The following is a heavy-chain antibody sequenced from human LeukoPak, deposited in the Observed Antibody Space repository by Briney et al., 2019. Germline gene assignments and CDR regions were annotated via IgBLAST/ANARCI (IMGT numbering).Heavy chain of an antibody. V-gene: IGHV3-53*01. J-gene: IGHJ4*02. CDR2: LYSDGNT. CDR3: ARGVEPLAANTLAY. D-gene: IGHD1-14*01. Sequence: GRSLRLSCAASGFTVITNDMTWVRQPPGKGLEWVSVLYSDGNTKYADSVQGRFTISRDNSKNTLYLEMNSLSPDDTAVYYCARGVEPLAANTLAYWGQGTLVTVSS. CDR1: GFTVITND.